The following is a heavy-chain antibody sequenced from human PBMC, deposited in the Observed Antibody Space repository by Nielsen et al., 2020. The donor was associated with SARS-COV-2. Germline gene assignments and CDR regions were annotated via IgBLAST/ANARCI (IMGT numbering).Heavy chain of an antibody. CDR3: ARERVGGITIFGVVTRYGMDV. Sequence: SQTLSLTCGVYGASFSAYYWSWIRQPPGKGLEWIGYIYYSGSTYYNPSLKSRVTISVDTSKNQFSLKLSSVTAADTALYYCARERVGGITIFGVVTRYGMDVWGQGTTVTVSS. CDR1: GASFSAYY. D-gene: IGHD3-3*01. J-gene: IGHJ6*02. V-gene: IGHV4-30-4*01. CDR2: IYYSGST.